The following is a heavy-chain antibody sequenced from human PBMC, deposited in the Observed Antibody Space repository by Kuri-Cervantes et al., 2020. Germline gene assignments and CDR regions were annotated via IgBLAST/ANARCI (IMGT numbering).Heavy chain of an antibody. CDR2: ISGSGGST. CDR3: ARAGKALDY. D-gene: IGHD1-26*01. V-gene: IGHV3-23*01. J-gene: IGHJ4*02. Sequence: GGSLRLSCAASGFTFSSYAMSWVRQAPGKGLEWVSAISGSGGSTYYADSVKGRFTISRDNTKNTLDLQMNSLRAEDTAVYYCARAGKALDYWGQGTLVTVSS. CDR1: GFTFSSYA.